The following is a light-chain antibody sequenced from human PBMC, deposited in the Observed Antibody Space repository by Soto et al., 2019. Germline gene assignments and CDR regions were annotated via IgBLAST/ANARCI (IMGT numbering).Light chain of an antibody. CDR3: QQYNSFWT. J-gene: IGKJ1*01. CDR2: EAF. Sequence: DIQMTQSPSTLSASVGDRVTITCRASQSISTWLAWYQQKPGKAPKLLTYEAFYLERGVPWSFSGSGSGTESTLTISSLQPDDLATYYCQQYNSFWTFGQGTKVEI. CDR1: QSISTW. V-gene: IGKV1-5*01.